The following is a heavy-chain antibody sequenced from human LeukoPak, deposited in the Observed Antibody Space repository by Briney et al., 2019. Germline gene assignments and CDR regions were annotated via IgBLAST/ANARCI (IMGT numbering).Heavy chain of an antibody. J-gene: IGHJ4*02. CDR1: GASISSYY. V-gene: IGHV4-4*07. D-gene: IGHD3-3*01. CDR3: ARGDYDFWSGNWRFDT. CDR2: IQNPGNT. Sequence: SETLSLTCSVFGASISSYYWNWIRQPAGRGLEWIGHIQNPGNTNYNPSLKSRVAISVDASKNQFSLKVDSVTTADTAVYYCARGDYDFWSGNWRFDTWGQGTLVTVSS.